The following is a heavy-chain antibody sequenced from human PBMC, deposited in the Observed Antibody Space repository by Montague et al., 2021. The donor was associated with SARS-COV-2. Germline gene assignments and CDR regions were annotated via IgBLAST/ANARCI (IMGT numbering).Heavy chain of an antibody. Sequence: SETLSLTCTAYLHSIVGELWRWAGEHTSEVQALAGIVYRRGRKNNNPSLKSRVTISVDTSKSKFSLRLTSVTAVDTAVYYCVREGRSSAYAMDYWGQGTLVTVSS. CDR1: LHSIVGEL. J-gene: IGHJ4*02. CDR2: VYRRGRK. CDR3: VREGRSSAYAMDY. V-gene: IGHV4-59*13. D-gene: IGHD3-22*01.